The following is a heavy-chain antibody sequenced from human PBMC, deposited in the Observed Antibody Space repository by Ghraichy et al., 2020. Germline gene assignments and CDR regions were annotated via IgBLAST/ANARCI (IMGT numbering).Heavy chain of an antibody. CDR3: TTLGLSDT. V-gene: IGHV3-15*01. CDR2: IRSKADGGTT. J-gene: IGHJ5*02. D-gene: IGHD2/OR15-2a*01. Sequence: GRIRSKADGGTTDYAATVKDRFFFSRDDSKDTLYLQMNSLKTEDTAVYYCTTLGLSDTWGKGTLFT.